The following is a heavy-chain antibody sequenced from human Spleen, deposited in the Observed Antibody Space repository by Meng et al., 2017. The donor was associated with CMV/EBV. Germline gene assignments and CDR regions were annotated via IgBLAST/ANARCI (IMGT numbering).Heavy chain of an antibody. Sequence: YYWSWIHQPPGKGLEWIGYSYFTGSTYYNPSLNPSLKSRVTISVDTSKNQFSLNLNSVTAADTAVYYCARDGGYCSSTSCLWNWFDPWGQGTLVTVSS. CDR3: ARDGGYCSSTSCLWNWFDP. CDR2: SYFTGST. CDR1: YY. D-gene: IGHD2-2*01. J-gene: IGHJ5*02. V-gene: IGHV4-30-4*08.